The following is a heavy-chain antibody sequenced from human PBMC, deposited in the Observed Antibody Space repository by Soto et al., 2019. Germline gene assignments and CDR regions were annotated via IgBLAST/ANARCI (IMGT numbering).Heavy chain of an antibody. CDR2: IYPGDSDT. CDR1: GYSFTSYW. D-gene: IGHD6-13*01. V-gene: IGHV5-51*01. CDR3: ASQIAAAGTYFDY. J-gene: IGHJ4*02. Sequence: PGESLKISCKGSGYSFTSYWIGWVRQMPGKGLEWMGIIYPGDSDTRYSPSFQGQVTISADKSISTAYLQWSSLKASDTAMYYCASQIAAAGTYFDYWGQGTLVTVSS.